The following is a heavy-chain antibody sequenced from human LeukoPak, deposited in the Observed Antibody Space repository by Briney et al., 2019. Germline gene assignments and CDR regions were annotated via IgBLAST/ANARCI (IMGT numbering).Heavy chain of an antibody. CDR3: AREAGGDYYHTSDYSQRDP. D-gene: IGHD3-22*01. V-gene: IGHV4-38-2*02. CDR2: IHRSGNT. CDR1: GYSISSGYY. Sequence: SETLSLSCTVSGYSISSGYYWAWIRQPPGRRLEWIGTIHRSGNTNYNPSLKSRITISLDMSKNQFSLKVHSVTAADTAVYYCAREAGGDYYHTSDYSQRDPWGQGTLVTVSS. J-gene: IGHJ5*02.